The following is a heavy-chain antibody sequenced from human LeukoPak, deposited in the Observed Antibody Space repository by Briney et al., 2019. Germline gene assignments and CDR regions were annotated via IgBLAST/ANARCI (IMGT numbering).Heavy chain of an antibody. D-gene: IGHD3-22*01. J-gene: IGHJ4*02. CDR2: ITSGSDYI. CDR1: GFTITSYN. Sequence: GGSLRLSCVASGFTITSYNMNWVRQAPGKGLEWVASITSGSDYIYYADSVKGRFTISRDNAKNSLYLQMNSLRAEDTAVYYCVRDWGYDSSGYWQKYFDTWGQGTLVTVSS. CDR3: VRDWGYDSSGYWQKYFDT. V-gene: IGHV3-21*01.